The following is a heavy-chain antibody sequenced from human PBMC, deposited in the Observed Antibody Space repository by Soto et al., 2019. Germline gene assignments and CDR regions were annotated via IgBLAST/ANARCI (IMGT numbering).Heavy chain of an antibody. Sequence: QVQLVESGGGVVQPGRSLRLSCAASGFTFSSYGMHWVRQAPGKGLEWVAVISYDGSNKYYADSVKGRFTISRDNSKNTLYLQMNSLRAEDTAVYYCANAPCGDCNWFDPWGQGTLVTVSS. V-gene: IGHV3-30*18. CDR1: GFTFSSYG. D-gene: IGHD2-21*02. CDR3: ANAPCGDCNWFDP. CDR2: ISYDGSNK. J-gene: IGHJ5*02.